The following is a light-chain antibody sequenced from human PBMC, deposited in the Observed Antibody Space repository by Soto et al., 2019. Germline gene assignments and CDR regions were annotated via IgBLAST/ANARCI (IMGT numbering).Light chain of an antibody. Sequence: VLTQSPATLSLSPGERATLSCRASQNVGDYLAWYQHKPGQAPRLLIYDASNRATGIPARFSGSGSGTDFTLTISSLEPEDFAVYYCQQRNDWPTVTFGGGTKVEI. CDR1: QNVGDY. J-gene: IGKJ4*01. V-gene: IGKV3-11*01. CDR3: QQRNDWPTVT. CDR2: DAS.